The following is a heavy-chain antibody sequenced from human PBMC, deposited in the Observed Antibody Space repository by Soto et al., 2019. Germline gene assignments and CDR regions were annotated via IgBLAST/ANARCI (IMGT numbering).Heavy chain of an antibody. J-gene: IGHJ3*01. Sequence: QTTLKESGPTLVKPTQTLTLTCTFSGFSLTTRGVGVGWVRQPPGKALEWLSLIYWDDYKPISPSLESKLTITKATSKNQVVLTMTNIDPVDTATYYCAHIPAGYTGDAFDVWGQGTLVTVSS. CDR3: AHIPAGYTGDAFDV. CDR2: IYWDDYK. V-gene: IGHV2-5*02. D-gene: IGHD3-16*02. CDR1: GFSLTTRGVG.